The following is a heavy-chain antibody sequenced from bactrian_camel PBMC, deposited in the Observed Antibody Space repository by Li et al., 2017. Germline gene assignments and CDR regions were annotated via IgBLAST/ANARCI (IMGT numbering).Heavy chain of an antibody. CDR2: IHSSGGSR. D-gene: IGHD2*01. Sequence: HVQLVESGGGSVQAGGSLNLSCTTSEYIANTYCMDWYRQAPGKEREGVATIHSSGGSRVYANSVRGRFTISQDNTKNTFTAYLRMTRLKPEDTAVYYCAADLGWCGSRPLQREFRNWGQGTQVTVS. J-gene: IGHJ4*01. CDR1: EYIANTYC. V-gene: IGHV3S1*01. CDR3: AADLGWCGSRPLQREFRN.